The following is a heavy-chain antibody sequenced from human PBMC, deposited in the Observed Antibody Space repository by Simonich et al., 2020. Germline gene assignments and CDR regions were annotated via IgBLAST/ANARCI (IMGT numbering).Heavy chain of an antibody. CDR3: ARGLRVAAAGTAFQH. D-gene: IGHD6-13*01. CDR1: GGSFSGYY. CDR2: INHSGRN. J-gene: IGHJ1*01. Sequence: QVQLQQWGAGLLKPSETLSLTCAVYGGSFSGYYWSWIRQPPGKGLESIGEINHSGRNNNNPSLKSRVTISVDTSKNQFSLKLSSVTAADTAVYYCARGLRVAAAGTAFQHWGQGTLVTVSS. V-gene: IGHV4-34*01.